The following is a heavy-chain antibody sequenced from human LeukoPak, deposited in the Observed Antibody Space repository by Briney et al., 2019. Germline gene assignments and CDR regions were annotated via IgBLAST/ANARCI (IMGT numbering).Heavy chain of an antibody. CDR2: IYYSGST. D-gene: IGHD4-17*01. CDR1: GGSISSGDYY. CDR3: ARARETTVTTGAFDI. V-gene: IGHV4-30-4*01. J-gene: IGHJ3*02. Sequence: SETLSLTCTVSGGSISSGDYYWSWIRQPPGKGLEWIGYIYYSGSTYYNPSLKSRVTISVDTSKNQFSLKLSSVTAADTAVYYCARARETTVTTGAFDIWGQGTIVTVSS.